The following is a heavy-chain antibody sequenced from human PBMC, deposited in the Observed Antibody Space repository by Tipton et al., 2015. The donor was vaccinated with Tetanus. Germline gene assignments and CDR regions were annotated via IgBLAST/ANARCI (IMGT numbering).Heavy chain of an antibody. J-gene: IGHJ2*01. V-gene: IGHV4-59*01. CDR1: GGSITPYY. CDR2: IFYGGAT. CDR3: ARGGLCVGPACAGISPLLDV. D-gene: IGHD2-15*01. Sequence: GLVKPSETLSLTCSVSGGSITPYYWTWIRQPPGKGLEWIGYIFYGGATNYNPSLGSRLTISVDTSKKHFSLRLSSVTAADTAVYYCARGGLCVGPACAGISPLLDVRGRGTPVTVSS.